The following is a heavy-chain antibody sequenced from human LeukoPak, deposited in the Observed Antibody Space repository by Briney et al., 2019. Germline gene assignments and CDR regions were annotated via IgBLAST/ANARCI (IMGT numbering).Heavy chain of an antibody. D-gene: IGHD2-2*01. Sequence: PSETLSLTCTVSGYSISSGYYWGWIRQAPGKGLEWIGSIYNSGSTYYNPSLKSRVTISVDTSKNQFSLKLSSVTAADTAVYYCARGEAPAARVDYWGQGTLVTVSS. CDR2: IYNSGST. V-gene: IGHV4-38-2*02. CDR1: GYSISSGYY. CDR3: ARGEAPAARVDY. J-gene: IGHJ4*02.